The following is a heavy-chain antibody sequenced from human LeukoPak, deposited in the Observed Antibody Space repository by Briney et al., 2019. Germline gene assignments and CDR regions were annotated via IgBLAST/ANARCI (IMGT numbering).Heavy chain of an antibody. V-gene: IGHV1-2*02. J-gene: IGHJ5*02. CDR2: INPNSGGT. CDR3: ARESGEGYYGSGSYYKDTFDP. Sequence: ASVTVSCKASGYTFTGYYMHWVRQAPGQGLEWMGWINPNSGGTNYAQKFQGRVTITRDTSISTAYMELSRLRSDDTAVYYCARESGEGYYGSGSYYKDTFDPWGQGTLVTVSS. CDR1: GYTFTGYY. D-gene: IGHD3-10*01.